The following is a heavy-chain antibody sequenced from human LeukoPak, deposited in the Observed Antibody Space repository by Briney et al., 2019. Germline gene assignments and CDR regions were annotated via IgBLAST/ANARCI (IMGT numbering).Heavy chain of an antibody. CDR3: ARDWRYCSGGSCYSGGYYYYGMDV. D-gene: IGHD2-15*01. Sequence: ASVKVSCKASGGTFSSYAISWVRQAPGQGLEWMGRIIPILGIANYAKKFQGRVTITADKSTSTAYMELSSLRSEDTAVYYCARDWRYCSGGSCYSGGYYYYGMDVWGQGTTVTVSS. J-gene: IGHJ6*02. V-gene: IGHV1-69*04. CDR2: IIPILGIA. CDR1: GGTFSSYA.